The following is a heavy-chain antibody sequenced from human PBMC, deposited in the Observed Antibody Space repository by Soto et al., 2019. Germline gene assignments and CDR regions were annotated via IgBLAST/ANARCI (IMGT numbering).Heavy chain of an antibody. V-gene: IGHV1-8*01. CDR1: GYSFTSLD. CDR2: MQPSTGRT. J-gene: IGHJ4*02. Sequence: QVQLVQSGAEVREPGASVKVSCKASGYSFTSLDINWVRQTAGQGLEWMGWMQPSTGRTGYAQKFQGRVTMTRDTSINTAYMELTTLTSDDKGFYYCARGVSAGVDYWGQGTLVTVSS. D-gene: IGHD1-26*01. CDR3: ARGVSAGVDY.